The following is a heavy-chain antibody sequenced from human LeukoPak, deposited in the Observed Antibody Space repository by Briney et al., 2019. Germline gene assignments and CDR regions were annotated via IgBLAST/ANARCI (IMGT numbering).Heavy chain of an antibody. V-gene: IGHV4-34*01. CDR1: DGSFSGYY. Sequence: PSEPLSLTCAVYDGSFSGYYCSWIRQPPGKGLQWIGEINHSGSVNYNPSLKSRVTILLDTSKNQFSLNLSSVTAADTAVYYCASGEGGYWGQGTLVTVSS. CDR3: ASGEGGY. CDR2: INHSGSV. D-gene: IGHD3-16*01. J-gene: IGHJ4*02.